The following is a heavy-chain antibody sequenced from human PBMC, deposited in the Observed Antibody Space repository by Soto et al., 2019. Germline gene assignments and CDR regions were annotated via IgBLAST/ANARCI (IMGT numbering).Heavy chain of an antibody. Sequence: QVQLQESGPGLVKPSETLSLTCTVSGGSVSSGSYYWSWIRQPPGKGLEWIGYIYYSGSTNYNPSLKSRVTIPRDKDKNQCSLMLSSVTATDTAVCYCARDQQLYAFYTWGQGTMDTVSS. CDR2: IYYSGST. D-gene: IGHD6-13*01. J-gene: IGHJ3*02. CDR1: GGSVSSGSYY. V-gene: IGHV4-61*01. CDR3: ARDQQLYAFYT.